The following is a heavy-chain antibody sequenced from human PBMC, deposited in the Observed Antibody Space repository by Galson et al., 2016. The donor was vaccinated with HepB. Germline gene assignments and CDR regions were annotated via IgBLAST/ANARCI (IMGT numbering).Heavy chain of an antibody. CDR3: AKVHDPHARRYIFDS. CDR2: ISGSGGST. Sequence: SLRLSCAASGXXFSXXXMSXXRQAPGKGLEXVSGISGSGGSTYYVDSVKGRFTISRDNSKNTLSLQMNSLTVGDTAVYYCAKVHDPHARRYIFDSWGQGTLVTVSS. D-gene: IGHD1-1*01. J-gene: IGHJ4*02. CDR1: GXXFSXXX. V-gene: IGHV3-23*01.